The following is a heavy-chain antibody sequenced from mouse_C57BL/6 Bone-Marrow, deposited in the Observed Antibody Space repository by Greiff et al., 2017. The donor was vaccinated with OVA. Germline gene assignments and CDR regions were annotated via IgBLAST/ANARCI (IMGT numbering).Heavy chain of an antibody. J-gene: IGHJ2*01. D-gene: IGHD1-1*01. Sequence: VQLQQSGAELVRPGTSVKVSCKASGYAFTNYLIEWVKQRPGQGLEWIGVINPGSGGTNYNEKFKGKATLTADKSSSTAYMQLSSLTSEDSAVYFCARWLRYQYYFDYWGQGTTLTVSS. V-gene: IGHV1-54*01. CDR2: INPGSGGT. CDR1: GYAFTNYL. CDR3: ARWLRYQYYFDY.